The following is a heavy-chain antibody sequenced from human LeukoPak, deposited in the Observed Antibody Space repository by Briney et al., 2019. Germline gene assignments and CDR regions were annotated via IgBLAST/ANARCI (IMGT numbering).Heavy chain of an antibody. Sequence: PSETLSLTCTVSGGSISSYYWSWIRQPAGKGLEWIGRIYTSGSTNYNPSLKSRVTMSVDTSKNQFSLKLSSVTAADTAVHYCARESRYISSWYTDYWGQGTLVTVSS. J-gene: IGHJ4*02. D-gene: IGHD6-13*01. CDR2: IYTSGST. CDR3: ARESRYISSWYTDY. V-gene: IGHV4-4*07. CDR1: GGSISSYY.